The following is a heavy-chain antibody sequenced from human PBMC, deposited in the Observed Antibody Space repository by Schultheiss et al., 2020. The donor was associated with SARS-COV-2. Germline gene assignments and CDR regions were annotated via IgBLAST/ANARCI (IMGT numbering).Heavy chain of an antibody. J-gene: IGHJ4*02. CDR1: GFTFSSYS. CDR2: ISSSSSTI. D-gene: IGHD3-3*01. V-gene: IGHV3-48*02. Sequence: GESLKISCAASGFTFSSYSMNWVRQAPGKGLEWVSYISSSSSTIYYADSVKGRFTISRDNAKNSLYLQMNSLRDEDTAVYYCARGGYDFWSGSIDYWGQGTLVTVSS. CDR3: ARGGYDFWSGSIDY.